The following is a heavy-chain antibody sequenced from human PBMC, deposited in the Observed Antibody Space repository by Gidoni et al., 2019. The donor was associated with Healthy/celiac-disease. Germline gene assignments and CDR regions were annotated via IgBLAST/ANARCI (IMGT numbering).Heavy chain of an antibody. CDR3: ASSRRIQLWKSWYFDL. Sequence: EVQLLESGGGLVQPGGSLRLSCAASGFTFSSYAMSWVRQAPGKGLEWVSAISGSGGSTYYADSVKGRFTISRDNSKNTLYLQMNSLRAEDTAVYYCASSRRIQLWKSWYFDLWGRGTLVTVSS. V-gene: IGHV3-23*01. D-gene: IGHD5-18*01. CDR1: GFTFSSYA. J-gene: IGHJ2*01. CDR2: ISGSGGST.